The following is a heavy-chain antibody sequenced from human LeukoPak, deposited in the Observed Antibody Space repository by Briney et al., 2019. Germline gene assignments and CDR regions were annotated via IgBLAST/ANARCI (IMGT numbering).Heavy chain of an antibody. CDR2: IYYSGYT. V-gene: IGHV4-39*07. CDR1: GGSISSSSYY. Sequence: SETLSLTCTVSGGSISSSSYYWGWIRQPPGKGLEWIGSIYYSGYTFYNPSLKSRVTISVDTSKNQFSLKLSSVTAADTAVYYCAREASGSYFHYYYYYYMDVWGKGTTVTVSS. CDR3: AREASGSYFHYYYYYYMDV. D-gene: IGHD1-26*01. J-gene: IGHJ6*03.